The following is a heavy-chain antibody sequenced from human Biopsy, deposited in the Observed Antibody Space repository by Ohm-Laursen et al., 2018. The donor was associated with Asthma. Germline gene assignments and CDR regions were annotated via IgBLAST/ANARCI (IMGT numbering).Heavy chain of an antibody. CDR1: GYTFINYA. CDR2: IRPIFRRV. Sequence: QAYGYTFINYAIHSVSQAPGQRLEWMGWIRPIFRRVNYAQKFEGRATITADLFTRTAYMELSCLRSDDTAVYYCARPGPGRPIVYYYGMDVWGQGTTVTVYS. V-gene: IGHV1-69*01. CDR3: ARPGPGRPIVYYYGMDV. D-gene: IGHD1-26*01. J-gene: IGHJ6*02.